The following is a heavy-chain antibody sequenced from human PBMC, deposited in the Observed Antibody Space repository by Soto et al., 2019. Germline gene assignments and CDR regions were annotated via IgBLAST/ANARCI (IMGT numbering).Heavy chain of an antibody. V-gene: IGHV3-30*18. J-gene: IGHJ3*02. CDR2: ISYDGSNK. Sequence: GGSMRLSCAASGFTFSSYGMHWVRQAPGKGLEWVAVISYDGSNKYYADSVKGRFTISRDNSKNTLYLQMNSLRAEDTAVYYCAKGDSSGYHDACDIWGQGTMGIVSS. CDR1: GFTFSSYG. D-gene: IGHD3-22*01. CDR3: AKGDSSGYHDACDI.